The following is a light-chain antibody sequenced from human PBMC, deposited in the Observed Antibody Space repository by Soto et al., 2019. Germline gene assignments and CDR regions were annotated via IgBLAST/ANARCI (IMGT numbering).Light chain of an antibody. V-gene: IGLV2-14*03. CDR1: SSDVGNYNF. CDR2: DVT. Sequence: HSVLTKPASGTGSPGQSITISCTGTSSDVGNYNFVSWYQQLPGEAPKLIIYDVTNRPSGLSDRFSGSKSANTASLTISGLQAEDEADYYCSSYTSSHTLVFGSGTKVTVL. J-gene: IGLJ1*01. CDR3: SSYTSSHTLV.